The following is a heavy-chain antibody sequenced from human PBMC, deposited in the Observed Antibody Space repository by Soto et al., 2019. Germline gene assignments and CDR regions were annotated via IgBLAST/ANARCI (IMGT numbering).Heavy chain of an antibody. J-gene: IGHJ4*02. CDR2: IKSWTDGGRV. CDR1: GFTFNSAW. D-gene: IGHD6-13*01. V-gene: IGHV3-15*02. CDR3: TTWRREKSGTSVSCYGDGAY. Sequence: ESGGALVKPGESLTLSCAASGFTFNSAWMTWVRQAPGKGLEWVGRIKSWTDGGRVDTAAPVKGRFTISRDDSKNTFYLQMNSLKSEDTAVYSCTTWRREKSGTSVSCYGDGAYWGQGTLVTVSS.